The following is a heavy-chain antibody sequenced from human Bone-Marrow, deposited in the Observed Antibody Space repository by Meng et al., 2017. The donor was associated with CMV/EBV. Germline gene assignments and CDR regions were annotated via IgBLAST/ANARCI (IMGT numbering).Heavy chain of an antibody. CDR1: GFTFSSYS. D-gene: IGHD3-22*01. V-gene: IGHV3-66*01. Sequence: GGSLRLSCAASGFTFSSYSMSWVRQAPGKGLEWVSVIYSGGSTYYADSVKGRFTISRDNAKNSLYLQMNSLRAEDTAVYYCALGLLAYYYDSSGYDYWGQGTLVTVSS. J-gene: IGHJ4*02. CDR3: ALGLLAYYYDSSGYDY. CDR2: IYSGGST.